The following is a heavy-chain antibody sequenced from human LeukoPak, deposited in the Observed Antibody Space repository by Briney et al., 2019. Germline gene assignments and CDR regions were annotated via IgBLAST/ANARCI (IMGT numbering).Heavy chain of an antibody. CDR1: GYTFTGYY. V-gene: IGHV1-2*02. CDR2: INPNSGGT. Sequence: ASVKVSCKASGYTFTGYYMHWVRQAPGQGLGWMGWINPNSGGTNYAQKFQGRVTMTRDTSISTAYMELSRLRSDDTAVYYCARDLEFYSSSWYPSDWLDPWGQGTLVTVSS. J-gene: IGHJ5*02. CDR3: ARDLEFYSSSWYPSDWLDP. D-gene: IGHD6-13*01.